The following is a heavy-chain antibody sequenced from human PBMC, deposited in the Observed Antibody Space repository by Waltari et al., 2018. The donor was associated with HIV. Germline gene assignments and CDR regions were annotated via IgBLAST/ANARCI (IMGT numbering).Heavy chain of an antibody. CDR3: ARGRYYGMDV. Sequence: EVQLVESGGGLVQPGGSLRLSCAASGFTFSTFWMHWVRQTPGKGLGWVSGINREGSSTTYADSVKGRFTISRDNPKNTLYLQMSSLRAEDTAVYFCARGRYYGMDVWGQGTTVTVSS. J-gene: IGHJ6*02. CDR1: GFTFSTFW. V-gene: IGHV3-74*01. CDR2: INREGSST.